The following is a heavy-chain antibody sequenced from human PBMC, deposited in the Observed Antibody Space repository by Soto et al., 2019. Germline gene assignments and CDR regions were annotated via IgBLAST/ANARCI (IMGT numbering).Heavy chain of an antibody. CDR3: ARDGVNGGYSYYGYVSPYFDY. CDR2: IIPIFGTA. CDR1: GGTFSSYA. J-gene: IGHJ4*02. D-gene: IGHD5-18*01. V-gene: IGHV1-69*13. Sequence: VASVKVSCKASGGTFSSYAISWVRQAPGQGLEWMGGIIPIFGTANYAQKFQGRVTITADESTSTAYMELSSLRSEDTAVYYCARDGVNGGYSYYGYVSPYFDYWGQGTLVTVSS.